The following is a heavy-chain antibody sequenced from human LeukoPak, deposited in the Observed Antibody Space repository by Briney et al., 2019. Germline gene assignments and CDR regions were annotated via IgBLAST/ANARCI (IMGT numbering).Heavy chain of an antibody. CDR2: ITTSSSYI. Sequence: SGGSLRLSCAASGFTFSTYYMNWVRQAPGEGLEWVSSITTSSSYIYYANSVKGRFTISRDNSKNTLYLQMNSLRAEDTAVYYCAKGRTGYSYGYGIDYWGQGTLVTVSS. CDR1: GFTFSTYY. J-gene: IGHJ4*02. D-gene: IGHD5-18*01. V-gene: IGHV3-21*04. CDR3: AKGRTGYSYGYGIDY.